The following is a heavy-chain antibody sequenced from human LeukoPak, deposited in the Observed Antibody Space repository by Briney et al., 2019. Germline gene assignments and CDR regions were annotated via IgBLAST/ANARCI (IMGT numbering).Heavy chain of an antibody. CDR2: ISSSSSHT. J-gene: IGHJ4*02. V-gene: IGHV3-21*01. D-gene: IGHD5-12*01. Sequence: GGSLRLSCAASGFTFSTYNMNWVRQAPGKGLEWVSSISSSSSHTYHIDSVKGRFSISRDNTMNSLYLQMNSLRAEDTAVYYCTREVPHGYSGYDSRDYWGQGTLVTVSS. CDR3: TREVPHGYSGYDSRDY. CDR1: GFTFSTYN.